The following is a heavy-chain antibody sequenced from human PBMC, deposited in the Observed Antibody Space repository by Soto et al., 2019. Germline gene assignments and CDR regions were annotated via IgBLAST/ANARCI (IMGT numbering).Heavy chain of an antibody. CDR3: AREKGSSGFDP. D-gene: IGHD6-6*01. J-gene: IGHJ5*02. V-gene: IGHV1-18*01. CDR1: GYTFSTSG. Sequence: GASVKVSCKASGYTFSTSGISWVRQAPGQRLEWMGWISPYNDDTNYAQKFQGRVTMTRNTSISTAYMELSSLRSEDTAVYYCAREKGSSGFDPWGQGTLVTVSS. CDR2: ISPYNDDT.